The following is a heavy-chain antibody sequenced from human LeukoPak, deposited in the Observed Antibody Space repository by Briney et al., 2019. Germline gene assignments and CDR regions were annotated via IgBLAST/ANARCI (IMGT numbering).Heavy chain of an antibody. CDR2: IKNKRGSYTA. CDR1: GFTLSDHY. V-gene: IGHV3-72*01. Sequence: AGGSLRLSCAASGFTLSDHYTDWVRQAPGKGLEWVGRIKNKRGSYTADYAASVKGRFTISRDDSQNSLYLQMNSLKTEDTAVYYCGRDTATALDYWGQGTLVTVSS. D-gene: IGHD2-21*02. J-gene: IGHJ4*02. CDR3: GRDTATALDY.